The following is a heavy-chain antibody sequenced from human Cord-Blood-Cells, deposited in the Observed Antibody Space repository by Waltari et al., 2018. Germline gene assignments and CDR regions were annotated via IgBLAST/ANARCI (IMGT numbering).Heavy chain of an antibody. CDR3: ARDEYSSSSRRNYYYYMDV. Sequence: QVQLQESGPGLVKPSETLSLTCTVSGGSISSSYWSWLRQPAGKGLEWIGCIYTSGSPNYNPSLESRVTMSVDTSKNQFSLKLSSVTAADTAVYYCARDEYSSSSRRNYYYYMDVWGKGTTVTVSS. CDR2: IYTSGSP. J-gene: IGHJ6*03. V-gene: IGHV4-4*07. D-gene: IGHD6-6*01. CDR1: GGSISSSY.